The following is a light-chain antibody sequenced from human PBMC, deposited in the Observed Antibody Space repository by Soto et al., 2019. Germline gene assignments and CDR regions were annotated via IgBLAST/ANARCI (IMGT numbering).Light chain of an antibody. J-gene: IGKJ1*01. CDR1: QSISNH. Sequence: DIQMSQSPSSLSATVEDRVIITCRASQSISNHLNWYQQKPGKAPKLLIYDASSLESGVPSRFSGSGSGTEFTLTISSLQPDDFATYYCQQYNSYRTFGQGTKVDIK. CDR2: DAS. V-gene: IGKV1-5*01. CDR3: QQYNSYRT.